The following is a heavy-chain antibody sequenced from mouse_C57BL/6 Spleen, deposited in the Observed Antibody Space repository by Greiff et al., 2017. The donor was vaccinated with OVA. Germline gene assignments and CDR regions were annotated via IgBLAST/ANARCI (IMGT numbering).Heavy chain of an antibody. J-gene: IGHJ2*01. V-gene: IGHV1-80*01. CDR2: IYPGDGDT. CDR3: AREGIDYDYDAGDY. Sequence: QVQLQQSGAELVKPGASVKISCKASGYAFSSYWMNWVKQRPGKGLEWIGQIYPGDGDTNYNGKFKGKATLTADKSSSTAYMQLSSLTSEDSAVYFCAREGIDYDYDAGDYWGQGTTLTVSS. CDR1: GYAFSSYW. D-gene: IGHD2-4*01.